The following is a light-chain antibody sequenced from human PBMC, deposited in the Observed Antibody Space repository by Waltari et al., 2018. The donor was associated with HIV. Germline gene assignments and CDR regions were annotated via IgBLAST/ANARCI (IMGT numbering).Light chain of an antibody. CDR2: KDN. J-gene: IGLJ3*02. V-gene: IGLV3-25*03. CDR3: QSADSSGTWRV. Sequence: SYELTQPPSVSVSPGQTARITFSGDALPAPYAYWYQKKPGQAPLLVIYKDNERPSGIPDRFSGSSSGTTVTLTISGVQAEDEADYYCQSADSSGTWRVFGGGTKLTVL. CDR1: ALPAPY.